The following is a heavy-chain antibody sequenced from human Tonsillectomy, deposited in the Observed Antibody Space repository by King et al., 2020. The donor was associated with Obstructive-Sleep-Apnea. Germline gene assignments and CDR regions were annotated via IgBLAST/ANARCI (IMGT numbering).Heavy chain of an antibody. J-gene: IGHJ4*02. V-gene: IGHV4-39*01. CDR3: ARQREDYDILTGYPYYFDY. Sequence: QLQESGPGLVKPSETLSLTCTVSGGSTSSSSYYWGWIRQPPGKGLEWIGSIYYSGSTYYNPSLKSRVTISVDTSKNQFSLKLSSVTAADTAVYYCARQREDYDILTGYPYYFDYWGQGTLVTVSS. D-gene: IGHD3-9*01. CDR2: IYYSGST. CDR1: GGSTSSSSYY.